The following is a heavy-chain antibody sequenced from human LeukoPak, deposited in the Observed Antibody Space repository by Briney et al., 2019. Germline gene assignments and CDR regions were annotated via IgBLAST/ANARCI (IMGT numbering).Heavy chain of an antibody. Sequence: GGSLRLSCAASGFSFSDYYMSWIRQAPGKGLEWISYISSSGRSTFYADSVKGRFTISRDNAKNSLSLQMHSLRAEDTAVYYCTRPYYDDSPTDWGQGTLVTVSS. CDR3: TRPYYDDSPTD. V-gene: IGHV3-11*04. D-gene: IGHD3-16*01. J-gene: IGHJ4*02. CDR2: ISSSGRST. CDR1: GFSFSDYY.